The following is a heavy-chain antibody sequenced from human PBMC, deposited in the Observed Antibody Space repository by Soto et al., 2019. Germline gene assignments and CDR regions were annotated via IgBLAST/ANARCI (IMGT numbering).Heavy chain of an antibody. V-gene: IGHV4-59*08. D-gene: IGHD2-2*01. J-gene: IGHJ4*02. CDR3: ARRVKVVPAAIPSYYFDY. CDR2: IYYSGST. CDR1: GGSISSYY. Sequence: TSETLSLTCTVSGGSISSYYWSWIRQPPGKGLEWIGYIYYSGSTNYNPSLKSRVTISVDTSKNQFSLKLSSVTAADTAVYYCARRVKVVPAAIPSYYFDYWGQGTLVTVSS.